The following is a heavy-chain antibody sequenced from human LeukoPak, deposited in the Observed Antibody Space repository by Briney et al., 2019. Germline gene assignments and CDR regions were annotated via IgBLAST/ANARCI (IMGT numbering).Heavy chain of an antibody. CDR1: GLTFRNYW. V-gene: IGHV3-7*01. D-gene: IGHD3-3*01. CDR2: INQDGSEK. Sequence: GGSLRLSCVGSGLTFRNYWMSWVRQAPGKRLEWVANINQDGSEKYYVDSVKGRFTISRDNAKNSLYLQMNSLRAEDTAVYYCARDQAFSYYYYYMDVWGKGTTVTVSS. J-gene: IGHJ6*03. CDR3: ARDQAFSYYYYYMDV.